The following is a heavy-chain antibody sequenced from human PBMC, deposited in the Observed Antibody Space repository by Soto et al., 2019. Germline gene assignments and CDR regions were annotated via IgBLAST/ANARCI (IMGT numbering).Heavy chain of an antibody. J-gene: IGHJ4*02. Sequence: QLHLQESGPGLVKPSETLSLTCTVSGGSINNTYFYGGWLRQPPGKGLEWIGIVSYSGGTYYNPCLRRRLTMSVDTSKDQYSLELRFVTAADTGVYYFARQGSGFDRYYDNWGQGTQVTVSS. V-gene: IGHV4-39*01. CDR2: VSYSGGT. CDR3: ARQGSGFDRYYDN. CDR1: GGSINNTYFY. D-gene: IGHD3-22*01.